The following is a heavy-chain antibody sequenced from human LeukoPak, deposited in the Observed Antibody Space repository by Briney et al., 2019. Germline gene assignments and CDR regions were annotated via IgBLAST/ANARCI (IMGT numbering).Heavy chain of an antibody. V-gene: IGHV4-59*01. CDR1: GGSISSYY. CDR3: TRGSIAYYYMDV. CDR2: IYYSGST. J-gene: IGHJ6*03. D-gene: IGHD3-22*01. Sequence: SETLSLTCTVSGGSISSYYWSWLRQPPGKGLEWIGNIYYSGSTNYNPSLTSRVTISVDTSKNQFSLKLSSVTAADTAVYYCTRGSIAYYYMDVWGKGTTVTISS.